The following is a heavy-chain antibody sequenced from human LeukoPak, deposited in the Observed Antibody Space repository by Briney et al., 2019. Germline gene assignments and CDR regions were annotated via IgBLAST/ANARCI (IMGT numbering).Heavy chain of an antibody. D-gene: IGHD3-22*01. J-gene: IGHJ4*02. CDR1: GFTFSSYG. CDR2: IRYDGSNK. V-gene: IGHV3-30*02. Sequence: GGSLRLSCAASGFTFSSYGMHWVRQAPGKGLEWVAFIRYDGSNKYYADSVKGRFTISRDNAKNSLYLQMNSLRAEDTAVYYCARDPGYYYDSSGYGLWGQGTLVTVSS. CDR3: ARDPGYYYDSSGYGL.